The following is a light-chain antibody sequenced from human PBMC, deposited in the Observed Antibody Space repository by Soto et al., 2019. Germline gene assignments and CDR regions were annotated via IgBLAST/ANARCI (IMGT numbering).Light chain of an antibody. Sequence: QSVLTQPASVSGSPGQSITISCSGTTTDIRRYNYVSWYQHHPDKAPKLILYEVSNRPSGVSDRFSGSKSGTTASLTISGLQPDDEASYYCSSYTSSGTLVFGGGTKVTVL. V-gene: IGLV2-14*01. CDR3: SSYTSSGTLV. CDR1: TTDIRRYNY. J-gene: IGLJ2*01. CDR2: EVS.